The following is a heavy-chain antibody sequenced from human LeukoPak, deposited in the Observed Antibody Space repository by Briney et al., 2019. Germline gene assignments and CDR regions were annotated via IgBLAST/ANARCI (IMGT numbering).Heavy chain of an antibody. J-gene: IGHJ3*02. CDR2: ISWNSGSI. CDR1: GFTFDDYA. CDR3: AKEDSNGDAFDI. D-gene: IGHD6-25*01. Sequence: GGSLRLSCAASGFTFDDYAMHWVRQAPGKGLEWVSGISWNSGSIGYADSVKGRFTISRDNAKNSLYLQMNSLRAEDTALYYCAKEDSNGDAFDIWGQGTMVTVSS. V-gene: IGHV3-9*01.